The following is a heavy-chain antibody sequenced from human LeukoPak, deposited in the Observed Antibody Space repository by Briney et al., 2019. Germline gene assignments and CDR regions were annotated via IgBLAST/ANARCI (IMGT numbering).Heavy chain of an antibody. V-gene: IGHV3-7*05. CDR3: ARERSGYCSGGRCPRMDV. CDR1: GFTFSSYW. D-gene: IGHD2-15*01. CDR2: IKQDGREK. J-gene: IGHJ6*02. Sequence: GGSLRLSCAVSGFTFSSYWMSWVRQAPGKGLEWVANIKQDGREKYYVDSMKGRFTISRDNAKNSMYLQMNSLRAEDTAVYYCARERSGYCSGGRCPRMDVWGQGTTVTVSS.